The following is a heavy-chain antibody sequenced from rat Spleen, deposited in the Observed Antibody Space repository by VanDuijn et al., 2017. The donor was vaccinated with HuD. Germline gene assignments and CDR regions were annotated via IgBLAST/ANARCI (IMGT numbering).Heavy chain of an antibody. CDR1: GFTFNDYW. J-gene: IGHJ3*01. Sequence: EVQLVESGGGLVQPGRSLKLSCVASGFTFNDYWMTWIRQAPGKGLEWIASITNTGGSTYYPDSMKDRFTISRDNAKSTLYLQMDSLTSEDTATYYCATGPRILRLDWFAYWGQGTLVTVSS. CDR3: ATGPRILRLDWFAY. CDR2: ITNTGGST. V-gene: IGHV5-31*01. D-gene: IGHD1-6*01.